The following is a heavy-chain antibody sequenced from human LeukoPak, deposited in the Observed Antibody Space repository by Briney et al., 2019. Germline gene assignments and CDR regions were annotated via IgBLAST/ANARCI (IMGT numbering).Heavy chain of an antibody. CDR3: ARGNYATYYFDY. CDR1: GGSISSGGYS. Sequence: SETLSLTCAVSGGSISSGGYSWSWIRQPPGKGLEWIGYIYYSGSTYYNPSLKSRVTISVDTSKNQFSLKLSSVTAADTAVYYCARGNYATYYFDYWGQGTLVTVSS. V-gene: IGHV4-30-4*07. CDR2: IYYSGST. D-gene: IGHD2-2*01. J-gene: IGHJ4*02.